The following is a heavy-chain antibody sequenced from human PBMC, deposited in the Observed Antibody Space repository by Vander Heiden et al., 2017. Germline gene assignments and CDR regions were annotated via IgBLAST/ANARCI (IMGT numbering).Heavy chain of an antibody. V-gene: IGHV5-51*01. CDR3: ARQGGYCSSTSCSNWFDP. CDR2: IYPGASDT. Sequence: EVQLVQSGAEVKKPGESLKICCKGSGYRFTSYWIGRVRQLPGKGLEWMGIIYPGASDTRYSPSFQGQLSISADKSISTAYLQWSSLKASDTAMYYCARQGGYCSSTSCSNWFDPWGQGTLVTVSS. CDR1: GYRFTSYW. J-gene: IGHJ5*02. D-gene: IGHD2-2*03.